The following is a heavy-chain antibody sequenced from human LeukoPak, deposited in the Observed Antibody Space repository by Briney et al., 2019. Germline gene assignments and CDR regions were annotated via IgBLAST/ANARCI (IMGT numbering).Heavy chain of an antibody. Sequence: RGSLRLSSAASGFTFSNYGMHWVRQAPGKGLEWVAVVSNDGRDKPYADSVKGRFTLSRDNSKNTVYLQMNSLRAEDTAVYYCAKDLNVAAAGYYFDYWGQGTLVTVSS. CDR3: AKDLNVAAAGYYFDY. CDR1: GFTFSNYG. D-gene: IGHD6-13*01. J-gene: IGHJ4*02. V-gene: IGHV3-30*18. CDR2: VSNDGRDK.